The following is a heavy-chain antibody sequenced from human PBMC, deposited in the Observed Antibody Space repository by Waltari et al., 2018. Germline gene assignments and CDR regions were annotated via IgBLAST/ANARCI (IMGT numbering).Heavy chain of an antibody. CDR1: GGSFSGYY. J-gene: IGHJ5*02. CDR2: INHSGST. Sequence: QVQLQQWGAGRLKPSETLSLTCAVYGGSFSGYYWSWTRQPPGKGLEWIGEINHSGSTNYNPSLKSRVTISVDTSKNQFSLKLSSVTAADTAVYYCARAKQWLVHWFDPWGQGTLVTVSS. V-gene: IGHV4-34*01. CDR3: ARAKQWLVHWFDP. D-gene: IGHD6-19*01.